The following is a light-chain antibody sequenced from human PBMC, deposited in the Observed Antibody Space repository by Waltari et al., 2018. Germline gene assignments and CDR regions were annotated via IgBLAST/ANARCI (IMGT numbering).Light chain of an antibody. CDR1: QSISSC. Sequence: DIQITQSSSTLSSFVGGRVTITCRASQSISSCLNWYQQKPGKAPKLLIYKSSSLETGVPSRFSGSGSGTEFTLTISSLQPEDFAPYYCHQYNTVPLTFGGGTGVEIK. CDR3: HQYNTVPLT. J-gene: IGKJ4*01. CDR2: KSS. V-gene: IGKV1-5*03.